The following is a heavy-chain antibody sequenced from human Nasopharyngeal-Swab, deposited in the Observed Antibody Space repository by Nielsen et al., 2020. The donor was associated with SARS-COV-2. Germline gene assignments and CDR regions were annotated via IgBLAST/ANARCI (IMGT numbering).Heavy chain of an antibody. Sequence: GESLKISCAASGFTFSSYWMHWVRQAPGKGLVWVSRINSDGSSTSYADSVKGRFTISRDNAKNTLYLQMNSLRAEDTAVYYCARAYSEVYATPGDFDYWGQGTLVTVSS. CDR1: GFTFSSYW. J-gene: IGHJ4*02. CDR3: ARAYSEVYATPGDFDY. V-gene: IGHV3-74*01. D-gene: IGHD2-8*01. CDR2: INSDGSST.